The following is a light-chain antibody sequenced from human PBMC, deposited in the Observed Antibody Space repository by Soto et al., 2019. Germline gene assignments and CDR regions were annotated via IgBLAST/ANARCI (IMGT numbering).Light chain of an antibody. Sequence: QSALTQPASVSGSPGQSITISCTGTSSDVGLYNYVSWYQQHPGKAPKLMIYDVSDRPSGVSNRFSGSKSGNTASLTISGLQAEDEGDYYCSSYTSSSTVEFGGGTKLPS. CDR3: SSYTSSSTVE. CDR2: DVS. J-gene: IGLJ2*01. CDR1: SSDVGLYNY. V-gene: IGLV2-14*01.